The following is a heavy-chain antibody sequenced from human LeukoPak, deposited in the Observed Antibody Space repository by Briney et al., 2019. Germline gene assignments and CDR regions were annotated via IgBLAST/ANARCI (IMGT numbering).Heavy chain of an antibody. D-gene: IGHD3-22*01. Sequence: GGSLRLSCAASGFTFSSYSMNWVRQAPGKGLEWVSSISSSSSYIYYADSVKGRFTISRDNAKNSLYLQMNSLRAEDTAVYYCARDLGEYYDSSGYYYEHYMDVWGKGTTVTVSS. J-gene: IGHJ6*03. CDR2: ISSSSSYI. V-gene: IGHV3-21*01. CDR1: GFTFSSYS. CDR3: ARDLGEYYDSSGYYYEHYMDV.